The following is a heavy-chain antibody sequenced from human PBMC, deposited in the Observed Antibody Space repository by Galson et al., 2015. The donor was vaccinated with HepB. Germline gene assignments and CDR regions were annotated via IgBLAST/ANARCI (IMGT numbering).Heavy chain of an antibody. CDR3: VKDRGITIIRGPPTDGMDV. Sequence: SLRLSCAASEFTFEDYNMHWVRQVPGKGLEWVSLISSNGHITCFADSVKGRITISRDNTKNSLYLQMNSVTVEDTALYYCVKDRGITIIRGPPTDGMDVWGQGTTVTVSS. CDR2: ISSNGHIT. V-gene: IGHV3-43*01. D-gene: IGHD3-10*01. J-gene: IGHJ6*02. CDR1: EFTFEDYN.